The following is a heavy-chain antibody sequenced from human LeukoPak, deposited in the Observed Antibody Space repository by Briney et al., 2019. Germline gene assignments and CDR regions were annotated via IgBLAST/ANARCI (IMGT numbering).Heavy chain of an antibody. CDR1: GGTFSSYA. Sequence: SVKVSCKASGGTFSSYAISWVRQAPGQGLEWMGGIIPIFGTANYAQKFQGRVTITADESTSAAYMELSSLRSEDTAVYYCARNRAVAGSGDFDYWGQGTLVTVSS. CDR2: IIPIFGTA. CDR3: ARNRAVAGSGDFDY. D-gene: IGHD6-19*01. J-gene: IGHJ4*02. V-gene: IGHV1-69*13.